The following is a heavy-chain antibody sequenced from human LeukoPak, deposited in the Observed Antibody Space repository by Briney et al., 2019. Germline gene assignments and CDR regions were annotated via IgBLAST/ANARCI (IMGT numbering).Heavy chain of an antibody. D-gene: IGHD2-2*01. CDR3: ASSTQISKYADY. CDR1: GFTFSSYG. J-gene: IGHJ4*02. CDR2: INSDGSIT. Sequence: GGSLRLSCAASGFTFSSYGMSWIRQAPGKGLVWVSRINSDGSITTYADSVRGRFTISRDNAKSTLYLQMNSLRAEDTAVYYCASSTQISKYADYWGQGALVTVSS. V-gene: IGHV3-74*01.